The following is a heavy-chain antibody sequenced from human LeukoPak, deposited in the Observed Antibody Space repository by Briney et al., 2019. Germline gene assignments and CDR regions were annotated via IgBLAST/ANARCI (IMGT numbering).Heavy chain of an antibody. J-gene: IGHJ4*02. CDR3: AKWGDYDVLTGYYDSDY. Sequence: PGRSLRLSCTASGFTFGSYAMHWVRQAPGKGLEWVAFISYDGSNKYYADSVKGRFTISRDNSKNTLYLQMNSLSAEDTAIYYCAKWGDYDVLTGYYDSDYWGQGTLVTVSS. D-gene: IGHD3-9*01. CDR2: ISYDGSNK. CDR1: GFTFGSYA. V-gene: IGHV3-30*04.